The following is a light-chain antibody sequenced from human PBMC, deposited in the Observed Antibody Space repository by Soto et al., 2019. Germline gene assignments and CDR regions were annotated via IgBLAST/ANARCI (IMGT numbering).Light chain of an antibody. J-gene: IGKJ1*01. CDR2: GAS. Sequence: EIVLTQSPGTLSLSPGERATLSCRASQSVSSNFLAWYQQKPGQAPRLLIYGASSRATGIPDRFSGSGSGTDFTLTISRLEPEDFAVYSCQQYAGSPPTFGQGTKVDI. CDR1: QSVSSNF. V-gene: IGKV3-20*01. CDR3: QQYAGSPPT.